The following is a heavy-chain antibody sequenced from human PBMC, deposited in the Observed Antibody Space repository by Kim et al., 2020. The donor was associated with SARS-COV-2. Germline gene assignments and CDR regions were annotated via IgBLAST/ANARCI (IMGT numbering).Heavy chain of an antibody. V-gene: IGHV3-11*06. Sequence: YSNVAGSVKGRFTITRDDSKKTLYLQLNSLRVEDTAIYFCARGVFDFWGQGVLVTVSS. J-gene: IGHJ4*02. CDR2: YS. CDR3: ARGVFDF.